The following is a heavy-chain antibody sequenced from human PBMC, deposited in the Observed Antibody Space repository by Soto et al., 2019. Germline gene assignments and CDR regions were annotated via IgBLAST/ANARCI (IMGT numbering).Heavy chain of an antibody. CDR2: ISGSGGST. CDR3: AKDPGYYDSSGYGY. Sequence: GGSLRLSCAASGFTFSSYAMSWVRQAPGKGLEWVSAISGSGGSTYYADSVKGRFTISRDNSKNTLYLQMNSLRAEDTAVYYCAKDPGYYDSSGYGYWGQGTLVTVSS. J-gene: IGHJ4*02. V-gene: IGHV3-23*01. D-gene: IGHD3-22*01. CDR1: GFTFSSYA.